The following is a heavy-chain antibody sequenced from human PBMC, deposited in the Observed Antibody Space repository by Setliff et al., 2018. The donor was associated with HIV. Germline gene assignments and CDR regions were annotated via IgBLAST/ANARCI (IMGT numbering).Heavy chain of an antibody. Sequence: ASVKVSCKASADTFTNCLINWVRQAPGQGLEWMGWINPYSGGTNYAQNLQGWVTMTRDTSITPAYMELSRLTSDDTALYFCVREVRAAYKGPLWFGQSDPRPDTFDIWGQGTMVTVSS. D-gene: IGHD3-10*01. J-gene: IGHJ3*02. CDR1: ADTFTNCL. CDR2: INPYSGGT. V-gene: IGHV1-2*04. CDR3: VREVRAAYKGPLWFGQSDPRPDTFDI.